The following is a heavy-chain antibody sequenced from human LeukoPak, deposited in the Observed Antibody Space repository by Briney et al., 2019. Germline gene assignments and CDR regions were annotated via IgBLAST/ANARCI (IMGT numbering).Heavy chain of an antibody. D-gene: IGHD1-1*01. CDR1: GFIFSIYD. CDR3: VKVLVTYTVDV. V-gene: IGHV3-30*18. CDR2: ISSDGTNK. Sequence: GGSLRLSCAASGFIFSIYDMHWARQAPGKGLEWVALISSDGTNKYYADSVKGRFTISRDNSKNTLYLQMNSLRGEDTALYYCVKVLVTYTVDVWGQGTTVTVSS. J-gene: IGHJ6*02.